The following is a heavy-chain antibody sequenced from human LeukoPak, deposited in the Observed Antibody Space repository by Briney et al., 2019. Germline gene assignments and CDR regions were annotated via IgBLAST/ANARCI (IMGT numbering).Heavy chain of an antibody. J-gene: IGHJ4*02. CDR2: IYYSGST. CDR1: GGSISSSSYY. V-gene: IGHV4-39*07. CDR3: ARNYYDTKKPWD. Sequence: SETLSLTCTVSGGSISSSSYYWGWIRQPPGKGLEWIGSIYYSGSTYYNPSLKSRVTMSVDTSKNQFSLKLSSVTAADTAVYFCARNYYDTKKPWDWGQGTLVTVSS. D-gene: IGHD3-22*01.